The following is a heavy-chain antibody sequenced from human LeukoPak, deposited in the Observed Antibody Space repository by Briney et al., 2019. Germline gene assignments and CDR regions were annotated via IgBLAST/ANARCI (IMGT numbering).Heavy chain of an antibody. CDR1: GYSFTSYW. V-gene: IGHV5-10-1*01. D-gene: IGHD3-22*01. J-gene: IGHJ6*02. CDR3: ARHTSFRYYYDSSGPDV. Sequence: GESLRISCKCSGYSFTSYWISWVRQMPGKGLEWMGRIDPSDSYTNYSPSFQGHVTISADKSISTAYLQWSSLKASDTAMYYCARHTSFRYYYDSSGPDVWGQGTTVTVSS. CDR2: IDPSDSYT.